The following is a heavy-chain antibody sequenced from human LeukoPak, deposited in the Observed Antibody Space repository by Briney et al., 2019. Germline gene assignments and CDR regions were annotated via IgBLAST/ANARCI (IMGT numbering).Heavy chain of an antibody. CDR3: ATSCYSDICTKWFDP. CDR1: GYTFTSYY. D-gene: IGHD2-2*01. CDR2: INPSGGST. J-gene: IGHJ5*02. Sequence: ASVKVSCKASGYTFTSYYMHWVRQAPGQGLEWMGIINPSGGSTSYAQKFQGRVTMTRDTSTSTVYMELSSLRSEDTAVYYCATSCYSDICTKWFDPWGQGTLVTVSS. V-gene: IGHV1-46*01.